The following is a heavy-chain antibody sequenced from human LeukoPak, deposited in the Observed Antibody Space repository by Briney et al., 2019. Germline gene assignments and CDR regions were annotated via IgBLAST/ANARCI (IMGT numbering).Heavy chain of an antibody. CDR1: GFTFSSYA. J-gene: IGHJ4*02. Sequence: PGGSLRLSCAASGFTFSSYAMSWVRQAPGKGLEWVSAISGSGGSTYYADSVKGRFTISRDNSKNTLYLQMNSLRAEDTAVYYCARLKGYYYDSSGYYYVGGFFDYWGQGTLVTVSS. V-gene: IGHV3-23*01. CDR3: ARLKGYYYDSSGYYYVGGFFDY. D-gene: IGHD3-22*01. CDR2: ISGSGGST.